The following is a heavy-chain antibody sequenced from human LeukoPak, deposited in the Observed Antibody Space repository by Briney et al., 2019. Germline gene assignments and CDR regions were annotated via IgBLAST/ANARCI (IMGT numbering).Heavy chain of an antibody. J-gene: IGHJ4*02. D-gene: IGHD3-16*01. Sequence: ASVKVSCKASGYTFTSYYLHWVRQAPGQGLEWMGIINPSGGSTNYAQKFQGRVTMTRDTSTTTVYFEVSSLRSEDTAVYYCGRELIDPFENVWGRNFDHRGQGTLVNVPS. CDR2: INPSGGST. CDR1: GYTFTSYY. V-gene: IGHV1-46*01. CDR3: GRELIDPFENVWGRNFDH.